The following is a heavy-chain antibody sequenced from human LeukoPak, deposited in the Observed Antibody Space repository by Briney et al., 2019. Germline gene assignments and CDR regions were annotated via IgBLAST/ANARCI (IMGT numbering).Heavy chain of an antibody. CDR2: ISYDGSNK. CDR1: GFTFSSYG. J-gene: IGHJ4*02. D-gene: IGHD6-13*01. V-gene: IGHV3-30*03. Sequence: PGGSPRLSCAASGFTFSSYGVHWVRQAPGKGLQWVAVISYDGSNKYYADSVKGRFTISRDNSKNTLYLQMNSLRAEDTAVYYCARGDSSSWHQIDYWGQGTLVTVSS. CDR3: ARGDSSSWHQIDY.